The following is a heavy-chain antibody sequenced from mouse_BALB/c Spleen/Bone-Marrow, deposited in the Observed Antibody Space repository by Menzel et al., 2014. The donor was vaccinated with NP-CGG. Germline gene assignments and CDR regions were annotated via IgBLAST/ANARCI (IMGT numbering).Heavy chain of an antibody. J-gene: IGHJ2*01. V-gene: IGHV14-3*02. CDR3: ARYRLGTYFDY. CDR2: IDPANGNT. Sequence: EVQLQQSGAELVKPGASVKLSCTASGCNIKDTYMHWVKQRPEKGLEWIGRIDPANGNTKYDPKFQGKATITADTSSNTAYLQLSSLTSEDTAVYYCARYRLGTYFDYWGQGTTLTVSS. CDR1: GCNIKDTY. D-gene: IGHD2-14*01.